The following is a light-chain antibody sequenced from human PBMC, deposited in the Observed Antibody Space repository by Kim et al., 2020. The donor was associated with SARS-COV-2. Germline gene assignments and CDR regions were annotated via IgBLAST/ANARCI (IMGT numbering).Light chain of an antibody. Sequence: SPRERATLSCRASQIVSSSNLAWYQQKPGQAPRLLIYGASSRATGIPDRFSGSASGTDFTLTISRLEPEDFAVYYCQQYGSSPMYTFGQGTKLEI. V-gene: IGKV3-20*01. CDR3: QQYGSSPMYT. CDR1: QIVSSSN. CDR2: GAS. J-gene: IGKJ2*01.